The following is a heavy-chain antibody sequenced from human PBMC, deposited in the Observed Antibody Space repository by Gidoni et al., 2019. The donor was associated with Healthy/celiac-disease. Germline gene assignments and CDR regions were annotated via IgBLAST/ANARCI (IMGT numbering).Heavy chain of an antibody. J-gene: IGHJ6*02. CDR3: AREGDSSSWHNYYYYYGMDV. CDR1: GFTFSSYS. Sequence: EVQLVESGGGLVKPGGSLRLSCAASGFTFSSYSMNWVRQAPGKGLEWVSSISSSSSYIYYADSVKGRFTISRDNAKNSLYLQMNSLRAEDTAVYYCAREGDSSSWHNYYYYYGMDVWGQGTTVTVSS. V-gene: IGHV3-21*01. CDR2: ISSSSSYI. D-gene: IGHD6-13*01.